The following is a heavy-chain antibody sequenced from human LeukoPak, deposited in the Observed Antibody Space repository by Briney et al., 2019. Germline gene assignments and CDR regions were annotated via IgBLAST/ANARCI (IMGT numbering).Heavy chain of an antibody. V-gene: IGHV3-30*02. CDR1: GFTFSSYG. CDR3: AKDLRRRTIFGVAYMDV. CDR2: IRYDGSNK. J-gene: IGHJ6*03. D-gene: IGHD3-3*01. Sequence: GGSLRLSCAASGFTFSSYGMHWVRQAPAKGLEWVAFIRYDGSNKYYADSVKGRFTISRDNSKNTLYLQMNSLRADDTAVYYCAKDLRRRTIFGVAYMDVWGKGTTVTVSS.